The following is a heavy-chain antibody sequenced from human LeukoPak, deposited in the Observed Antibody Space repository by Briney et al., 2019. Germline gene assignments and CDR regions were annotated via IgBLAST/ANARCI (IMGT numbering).Heavy chain of an antibody. CDR2: IKEDGSDK. J-gene: IGHJ4*02. V-gene: IGHV3-7*05. CDR3: VRGGYYHIY. CDR1: GFTFSSYW. Sequence: RGSLRLSCATSGFTFSSYWMTWVRQAPGRGLEWVANIKEDGSDKYYVDSVKGRFTISRDNARNSLYLQMNSLRADDTAMYYCVRGGYYHIYWGQGTLATVSS. D-gene: IGHD3-22*01.